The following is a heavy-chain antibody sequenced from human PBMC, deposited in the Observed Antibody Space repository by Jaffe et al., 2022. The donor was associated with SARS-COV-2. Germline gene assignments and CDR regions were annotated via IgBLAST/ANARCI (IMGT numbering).Heavy chain of an antibody. V-gene: IGHV3-30-3*01. D-gene: IGHD2-2*01. CDR1: GFSFRTYA. Sequence: QVQLVESGGGVVQPGRSLRLSCAASGFSFRTYAMHWVRQAPGKGLEWVALMSPDENTQYYADSVKGRFTISRDNSKNTLDLQMNSLRAEDTSVYYCARGHSTSHNHYAMDVWGQGTSVTVSS. CDR2: MSPDENTQ. J-gene: IGHJ6*02. CDR3: ARGHSTSHNHYAMDV.